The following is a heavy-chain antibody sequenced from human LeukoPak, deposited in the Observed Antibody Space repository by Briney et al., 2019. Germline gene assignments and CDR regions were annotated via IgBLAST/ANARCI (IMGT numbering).Heavy chain of an antibody. CDR1: GFTVSSNY. Sequence: GGSLRLSCAASGFTVSSNYMSWVRQAPGKGLEWVSLLYDGGSTFYADSVKGRFTISRDNSRNTLYLQMNSLRAEDTAVYYCARGLRLGELSLPNYYFYGMDVWGQGTTVTVSS. D-gene: IGHD3-16*02. V-gene: IGHV3-66*01. CDR3: ARGLRLGELSLPNYYFYGMDV. CDR2: LYDGGST. J-gene: IGHJ6*02.